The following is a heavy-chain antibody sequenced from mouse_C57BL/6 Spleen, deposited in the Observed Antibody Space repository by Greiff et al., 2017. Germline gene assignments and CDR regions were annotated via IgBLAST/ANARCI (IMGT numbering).Heavy chain of an antibody. CDR2: IDPSDSYT. J-gene: IGHJ4*01. CDR3: AREDYGNYYAMDY. D-gene: IGHD2-1*01. Sequence: QVQLKQPGAELVMPGASVKLSCKASGYTFTSYWMHWVKQRPGQGLEWIGEIDPSDSYTNYNQKFKGKSTLTVDKSSSTAYMQLSSLTSEDSAVYYCAREDYGNYYAMDYWGQGTSVTVSS. CDR1: GYTFTSYW. V-gene: IGHV1-69*01.